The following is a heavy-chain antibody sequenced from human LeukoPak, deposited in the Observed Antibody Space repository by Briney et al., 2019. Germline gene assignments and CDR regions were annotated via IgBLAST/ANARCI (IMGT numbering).Heavy chain of an antibody. Sequence: GGSLRLSCAASGFTFSSYWMSWVRQAPGKGLEWVANIKQDGSEKYYVDSVKGRFTISRDNAKNSLYLQMNSLRAEDTAVYYCARHLTAWDFWSGTPYYFDYWGQGTLVTVSS. CDR2: IKQDGSEK. V-gene: IGHV3-7*01. J-gene: IGHJ4*02. CDR3: ARHLTAWDFWSGTPYYFDY. CDR1: GFTFSSYW. D-gene: IGHD3-3*01.